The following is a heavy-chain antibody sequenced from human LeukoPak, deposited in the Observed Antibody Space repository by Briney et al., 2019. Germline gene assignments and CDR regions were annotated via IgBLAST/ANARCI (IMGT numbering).Heavy chain of an antibody. CDR1: GFTFSGPI. CDR2: IRSKANSYAT. Sequence: GGAVRLSFPASGFTFSGPIRHGFGQASGKGRGGVGGIRSKANSYATAYAASVSGRFPISRDDSKHTAYLQMNSLKTEDTAVYYCTTTEDGGSATIDYWGQGTLVTVSS. V-gene: IGHV3-73*01. J-gene: IGHJ4*02. CDR3: TTTEDGGSATIDY. D-gene: IGHD1-26*01.